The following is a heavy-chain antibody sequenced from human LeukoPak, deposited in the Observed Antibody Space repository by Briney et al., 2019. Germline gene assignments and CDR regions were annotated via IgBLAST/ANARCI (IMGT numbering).Heavy chain of an antibody. Sequence: SQTLSLTCAVSGGSISSGGYSWSWIRQPPGKGLEWIGYIYHSGSTYYNPSLKSRVTISVDRSKNQFSLKLSSVTAADTAVYYCARDHRTRMGRDYYYYGMDVWGQGTTVTVSS. CDR3: ARDHRTRMGRDYYYYGMDV. V-gene: IGHV4-30-2*01. CDR1: GGSISSGGYS. D-gene: IGHD1-14*01. CDR2: IYHSGST. J-gene: IGHJ6*02.